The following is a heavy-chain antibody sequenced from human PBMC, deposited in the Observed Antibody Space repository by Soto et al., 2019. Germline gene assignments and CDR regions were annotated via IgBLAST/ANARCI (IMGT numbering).Heavy chain of an antibody. V-gene: IGHV1-18*01. J-gene: IGHJ6*02. D-gene: IGHD5-12*01. CDR2: ISAYNGNT. Sequence: ASVKVSCKASGYTFTSYGISWVRQAPGQGLEWMGWISAYNGNTNYAQKLQGRVTMTTDTSTSTAYMELRSLRSDDTAVYYCARGGYSGYDIADGDTRGNLDRPQPIYYYYYGMDVWGQGTTVTVSS. CDR1: GYTFTSYG. CDR3: ARGGYSGYDIADGDTRGNLDRPQPIYYYYYGMDV.